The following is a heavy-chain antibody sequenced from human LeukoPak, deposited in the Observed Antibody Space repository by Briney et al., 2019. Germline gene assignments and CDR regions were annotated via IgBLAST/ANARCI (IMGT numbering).Heavy chain of an antibody. CDR3: AREAEITRFDY. CDR1: GDNVSTNSVA. J-gene: IGHJ4*02. CDR2: TSHRSKWYN. Sequence: SQTLSLTYAISGDNVSTNSVAWNWIRQSPSRGLGWLGRTSHRSKWYNDYAVSVKSRITITPDTSKNQFSLQLNSVTPEDTAVYYCAREAEITRFDYWGQGTLVTVSS. V-gene: IGHV6-1*01. D-gene: IGHD5-24*01.